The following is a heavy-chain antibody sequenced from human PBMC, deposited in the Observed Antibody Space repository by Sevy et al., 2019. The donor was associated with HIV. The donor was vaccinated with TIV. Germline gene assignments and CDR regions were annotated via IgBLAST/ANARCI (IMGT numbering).Heavy chain of an antibody. J-gene: IGHJ5*02. Sequence: SETLSLKCSVSGGSVNNHYWTWIRQSPGKGLEWLGYAHYSGRPDYNPSLKSRLTISLDMSKNQFSLQLDYVTATDTAIYYCATFSTHFDPRFDPWGQGTPVSVSS. CDR3: ATFSTHFDPRFDP. CDR1: GGSVNNHY. D-gene: IGHD3-3*02. V-gene: IGHV4-59*02. CDR2: AHYSGRP.